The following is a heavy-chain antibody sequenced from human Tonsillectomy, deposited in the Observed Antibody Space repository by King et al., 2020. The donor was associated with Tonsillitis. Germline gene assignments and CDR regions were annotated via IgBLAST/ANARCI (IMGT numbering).Heavy chain of an antibody. CDR2: NYQSDYI. CDR3: AGGLTATRIDY. J-gene: IGHJ4*02. D-gene: IGHD7-27*01. V-gene: IGHV4-38-2*01. Sequence: VQLQESGPGLMKPSETLSLTCAVSGCSIISDYYWGWIRQPPGKGLEWIGSNYQSDYIYYNPSLKSRVTISIDTSKNQFSLKLNSVTAADTAVYYCAGGLTATRIDYWGQGTLVTVSS. CDR1: GCSIISDYY.